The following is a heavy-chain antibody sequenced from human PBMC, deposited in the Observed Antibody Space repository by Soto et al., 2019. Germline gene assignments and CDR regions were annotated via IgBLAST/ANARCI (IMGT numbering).Heavy chain of an antibody. D-gene: IGHD6-19*01. Sequence: EVQLVESGGGLVQPGGSLRLSCAASGLIFSDYHMDWVRQAPGKGLEWVGRIRRKANSYTTEYAASVKGRFTISRDDSKIALYLPVNSLKSEDTAVYYCAMLGGWSGGSSCMVVWGQGITVTVAS. CDR3: AMLGGWSGGSSCMVV. CDR2: IRRKANSYTT. V-gene: IGHV3-72*01. J-gene: IGHJ6*02. CDR1: GLIFSDYH.